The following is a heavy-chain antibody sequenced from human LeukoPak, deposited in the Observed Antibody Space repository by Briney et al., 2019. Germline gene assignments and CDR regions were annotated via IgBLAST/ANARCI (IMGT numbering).Heavy chain of an antibody. V-gene: IGHV3-64*01. CDR3: ARSPGEVVNPEYAFDI. CDR2: ISSNGGST. CDR1: GFTFSSYA. Sequence: PGGSLRLSCAASGFTFSSYAMHWVRQAPGKGLEYVSAISSNGGSTYYANSMKGRFTISRDNSKNTLYLQMGSLRAEDMAVYYCARSPGEVVNPEYAFDIWGQGTMVTVSS. J-gene: IGHJ3*02. D-gene: IGHD3-10*01.